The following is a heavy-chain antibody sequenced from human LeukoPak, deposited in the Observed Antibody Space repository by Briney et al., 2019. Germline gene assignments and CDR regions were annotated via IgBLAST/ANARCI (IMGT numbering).Heavy chain of an antibody. J-gene: IGHJ1*01. D-gene: IGHD2-21*02. CDR1: GFTFSSYG. Sequence: GGSLRLSCAASGFTFSSYGMHWVRQAPGKGLEWVAVISYDGSNKYYADSVKGRFTISRDNSKNTLYLQLNSLRAEDTAVYYCAKEGYCGGNCLEYFQHWGQGTLVTVSS. CDR3: AKEGYCGGNCLEYFQH. CDR2: ISYDGSNK. V-gene: IGHV3-30*18.